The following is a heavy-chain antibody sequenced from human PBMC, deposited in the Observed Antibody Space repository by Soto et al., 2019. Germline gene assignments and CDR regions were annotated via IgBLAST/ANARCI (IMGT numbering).Heavy chain of an antibody. CDR1: GGTFSSYA. CDR3: ARVVVAGYNDYYYGMDV. V-gene: IGHV1-69*01. Sequence: QVQLVQSGAEVKKPGSSVKVSCNASGGTFSSYAISWVRQAPGQCLVWMGGIIPIFCTANYAQKFQCRVTITADESTSTAYMELSSLRSEDTAVYYCARVVVAGYNDYYYGMDVWGQGTTVTVSS. J-gene: IGHJ6*02. D-gene: IGHD6-19*01. CDR2: IIPIFCTA.